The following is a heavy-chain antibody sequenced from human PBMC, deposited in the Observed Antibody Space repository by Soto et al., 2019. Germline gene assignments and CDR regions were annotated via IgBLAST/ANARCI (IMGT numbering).Heavy chain of an antibody. V-gene: IGHV4-61*01. CDR1: GGSVSSGSYF. CDR3: ARIGGYHGPLDY. Sequence: PSETLSLTCTVSGGSVSSGSYFWSWIRQPPGRGLEWIGYTYHRGSTNYSPSLKSRVAISLDTSENQFSLKVNSVTAADTAVYYCARIGGYHGPLDYWGQGTPVTVSS. J-gene: IGHJ4*02. CDR2: TYHRGST. D-gene: IGHD3-16*02.